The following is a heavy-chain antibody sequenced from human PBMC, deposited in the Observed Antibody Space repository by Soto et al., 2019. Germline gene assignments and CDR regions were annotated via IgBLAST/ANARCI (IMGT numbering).Heavy chain of an antibody. D-gene: IGHD6-13*01. J-gene: IGHJ6*02. CDR3: ARDQGSSGKPYYYYGMDV. CDR1: GGTFSSYA. Sequence: ASVKVSCKASGGTFSSYAISWVRQAPGQGLEWMGGIIPIFGTANYAQKFQGRVTITADESTSTAYMELSSLRSEDTAVYYCARDQGSSGKPYYYYGMDVWGQGTRVTVSS. CDR2: IIPIFGTA. V-gene: IGHV1-69*13.